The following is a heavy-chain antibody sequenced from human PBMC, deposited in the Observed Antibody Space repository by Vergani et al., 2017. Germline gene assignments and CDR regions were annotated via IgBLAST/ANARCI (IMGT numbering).Heavy chain of an antibody. CDR2: ISGSGGST. J-gene: IGHJ4*02. Sequence: EVQLLESGGGLVQPGGSLRLSCAASGFTFSSYAMSWVRQAPGKGLEWVSAISGSGGSTYYADSVKGRFTISRDNSKNALYLQMNSLRAEDTAVDYCAKVRWQIVVEISNFDYWGQGTLVTVSS. D-gene: IGHD2-21*01. CDR3: AKVRWQIVVEISNFDY. CDR1: GFTFSSYA. V-gene: IGHV3-23*01.